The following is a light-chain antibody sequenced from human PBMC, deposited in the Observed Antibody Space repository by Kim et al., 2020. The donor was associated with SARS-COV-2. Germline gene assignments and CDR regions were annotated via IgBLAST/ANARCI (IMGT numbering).Light chain of an antibody. CDR1: DIGSKS. V-gene: IGLV3-21*04. CDR3: QVWDSNSDHPV. CDR2: YDS. J-gene: IGLJ2*01. Sequence: PGQTATITCGGADIGSKSVHWHQQRPGRAPLLVMYYDSDRPSGIPERFSGSNSGNTATLSISRVEAGDEADYYCQVWDSNSDHPVFGGGTQLTVL.